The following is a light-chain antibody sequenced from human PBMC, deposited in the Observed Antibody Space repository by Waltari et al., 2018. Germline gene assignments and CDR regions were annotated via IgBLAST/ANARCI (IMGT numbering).Light chain of an antibody. CDR1: LSNIGSNT. J-gene: IGLJ3*02. CDR2: TNT. V-gene: IGLV1-44*01. Sequence: VLTQPPSASGTSGQRVTLSCSGSLSNIGSNTVNWYQVLPRTAPRLLIVTNTPRPSGVPDLFSASRSSTTASLAIRGLQSGDEADDYCATWDDSIKNPVFGGGTKLTVL. CDR3: ATWDDSIKNPV.